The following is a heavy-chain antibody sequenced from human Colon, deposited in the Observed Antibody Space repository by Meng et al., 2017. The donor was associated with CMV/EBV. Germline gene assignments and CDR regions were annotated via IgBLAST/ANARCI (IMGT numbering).Heavy chain of an antibody. D-gene: IGHD6-13*01. CDR3: ARASAAYSSSWFDY. Sequence: GGSLRLSCAASGFSFSTSSMHWVRQAPGKGLEYVSAISSDGRNKYYADSLKGRVTISRDNSKNTLYLEMGSLRPEDMGVYYCARASAAYSSSWFDYWGQGTLVTVSS. V-gene: IGHV3-64*02. J-gene: IGHJ5*01. CDR2: ISSDGRNK. CDR1: GFSFSTSS.